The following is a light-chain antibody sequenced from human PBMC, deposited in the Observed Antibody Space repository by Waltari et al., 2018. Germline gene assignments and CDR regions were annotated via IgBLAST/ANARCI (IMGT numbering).Light chain of an antibody. CDR2: GNS. CDR1: SPNYGAGFY. V-gene: IGLV1-40*01. Sequence: QSVLTQPPSVSGAPGQRFPISCLGASPNYGAGFYENSYQQLPGTAPKLLIYGNSNRLSGVPDRFSGSKSGASASLAISGLQAEDEAEYYCQAYDRSLSGSVFGGGTKLTVL. J-gene: IGLJ2*01. CDR3: QAYDRSLSGSV.